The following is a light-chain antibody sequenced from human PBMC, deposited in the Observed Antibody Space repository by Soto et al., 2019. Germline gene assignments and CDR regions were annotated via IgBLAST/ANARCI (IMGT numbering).Light chain of an antibody. V-gene: IGKV1-5*03. CDR1: QSISIY. J-gene: IGKJ1*01. CDR2: EAS. CDR3: QQYNSYPWT. Sequence: DIQMTQSPSTLSASVGDRVTITCRASQSISIYSAWYQQKPGKAPKLLIYEASSLESGVPSRFSGSGSGTEFTLTISSLQPDDFATYYCQQYNSYPWTFGQGTKVDI.